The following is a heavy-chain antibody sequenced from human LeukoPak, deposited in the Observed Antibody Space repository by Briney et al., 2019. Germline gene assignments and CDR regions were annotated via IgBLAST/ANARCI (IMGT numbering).Heavy chain of an antibody. CDR2: IIPILGIT. J-gene: IGHJ4*02. D-gene: IGHD5-24*01. V-gene: IGHV1-69*04. Sequence: GASVKVSCKASGGTFSSYAISWVRQAPGQGLEWMGRIIPILGITNYAQRFQGRVTITADKSTSTAYMELSSLRSEDTAVYYCARDRGDGYNNFDYWGQGTLVTVSS. CDR1: GGTFSSYA. CDR3: ARDRGDGYNNFDY.